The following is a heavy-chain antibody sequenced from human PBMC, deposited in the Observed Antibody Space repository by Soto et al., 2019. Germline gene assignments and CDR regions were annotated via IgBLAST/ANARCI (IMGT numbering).Heavy chain of an antibody. CDR3: ANVSTMVRGVITLSYYYYGMDV. V-gene: IGHV3-30*18. J-gene: IGHJ6*02. Sequence: QVQLVESGGGVVQPGRSLRLSCAASGFTFSSYGMHWVRQAPGKGLEWVAVISYDGSNKYYADSVKGRFTISRDNSKNTLYLQMNSLRADDTAVYYCANVSTMVRGVITLSYYYYGMDVWGQGTTVTVSS. CDR1: GFTFSSYG. D-gene: IGHD3-10*01. CDR2: ISYDGSNK.